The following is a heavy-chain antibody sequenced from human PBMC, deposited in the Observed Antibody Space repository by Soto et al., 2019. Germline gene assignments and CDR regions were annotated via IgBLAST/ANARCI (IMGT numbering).Heavy chain of an antibody. CDR2: IYYSGST. J-gene: IGHJ4*02. V-gene: IGHV4-39*01. Sequence: PSETLSLTCSVSGGSISSSLYYWAWIRQPPGKGLEWIGSIYYSGSTYYNPSLKSRVTISVDTSKNQFSLKLSSVIAADTAMFYCARHRGFFYGSGSYYIDYWGQGTLVTVSS. D-gene: IGHD3-10*01. CDR1: GGSISSSLYY. CDR3: ARHRGFFYGSGSYYIDY.